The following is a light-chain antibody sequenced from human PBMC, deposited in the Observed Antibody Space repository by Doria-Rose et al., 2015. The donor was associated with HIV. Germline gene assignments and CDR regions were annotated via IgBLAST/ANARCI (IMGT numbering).Light chain of an antibody. CDR3: HQYGTSWT. V-gene: IGKV3-20*01. J-gene: IGKJ1*01. CDR1: QSFSSTY. CDR2: DGS. Sequence: TQSPGTLSLYPGERATLSCRASQSFSSTYLAWYQQKPGQAPSLLIYDGSTRATGIPDRFSASGSRTDFTLTINGLEPEDFALYYCHQYGTSWTFGQGTKVEI.